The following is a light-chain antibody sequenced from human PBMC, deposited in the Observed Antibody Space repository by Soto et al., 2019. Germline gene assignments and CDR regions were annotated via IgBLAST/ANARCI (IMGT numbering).Light chain of an antibody. CDR3: LLSHGRARV. CDR2: DTS. V-gene: IGLV7-46*01. Sequence: QAVVTQEPSLTVSPGGTVTLTCGSNTGAVTGGHYPYWFQRKPGQAPRTLIYDTSNKHSWTPARFSGSLLGGKAALTLSGAQPEDEVEYYCLLSHGRARVFGGGTQLTVL. CDR1: TGAVTGGHY. J-gene: IGLJ3*02.